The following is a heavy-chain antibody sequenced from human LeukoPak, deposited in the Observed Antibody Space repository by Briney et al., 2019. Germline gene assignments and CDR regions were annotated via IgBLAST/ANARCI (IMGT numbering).Heavy chain of an antibody. D-gene: IGHD5-18*01. J-gene: IGHJ4*02. V-gene: IGHV4-39*01. CDR1: GGSISSSSYY. CDR2: IYYSGST. CDR3: ARHHGWSGYSYGPYFDY. Sequence: SETLSLTCTVSGGSISSSSYYWGWIRQPPGKGLEWIGSIYYSGSTYYNPSLKSRVTISVATSKNQFSLKLNSVTAADTAVCYCARHHGWSGYSYGPYFDYWGQGTLVTVSS.